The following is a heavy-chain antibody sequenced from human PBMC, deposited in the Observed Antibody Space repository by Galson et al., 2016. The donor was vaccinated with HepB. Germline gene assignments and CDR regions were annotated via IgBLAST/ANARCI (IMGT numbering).Heavy chain of an antibody. CDR2: IYYSGST. J-gene: IGHJ6*03. CDR1: GDSISSLGYY. Sequence: SETLSLTCIVSGDSISSLGYYWGWIRQPPGRGLEWIGRIYYSGSTSYNPSLESRVTISVDTSKNQFSLRLSSVTAADPAVDSCATGISVAGKYYYYSMDVWGKGTPVTVSS. CDR3: ATGISVAGKYYYYSMDV. D-gene: IGHD6-19*01. V-gene: IGHV4-39*01.